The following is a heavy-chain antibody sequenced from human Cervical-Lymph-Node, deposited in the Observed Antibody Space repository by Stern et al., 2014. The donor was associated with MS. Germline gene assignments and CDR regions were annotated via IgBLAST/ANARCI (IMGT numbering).Heavy chain of an antibody. CDR3: AHSTVTFDEAYGLDV. J-gene: IGHJ6*02. V-gene: IGHV2-5*02. D-gene: IGHD4-17*01. CDR2: IYGDDDK. Sequence: QVTLKESGPTLVKPTQTLTLTCTFSWSSLTTDGVGVHWVRQPPGKALEWLAVIYGDDDKRYSPSLKTRLPITKDASKNQVVLTMTNMDPVDTSTYYCAHSTVTFDEAYGLDVWGQGTTVTVSS. CDR1: WSSLTTDGVG.